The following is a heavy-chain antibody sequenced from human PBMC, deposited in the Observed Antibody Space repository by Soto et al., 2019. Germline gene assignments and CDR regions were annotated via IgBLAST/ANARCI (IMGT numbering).Heavy chain of an antibody. CDR2: IYSGGST. CDR3: ARFVRSCSATTCSTRADV. D-gene: IGHD2-2*01. V-gene: IGHV4-61*01. CDR1: GGFVNSDTHS. J-gene: IGHJ6*02. Sequence: PSETLSLTCTVSGGFVNSDTHSWSWIRQTPGKRLEWIGFIYSGGSTKNPSLRSRVTMSVDTSKNQFSLKLRSVIVADTAVYHCARFVRSCSATTCSTRADVWRQGITATVSS.